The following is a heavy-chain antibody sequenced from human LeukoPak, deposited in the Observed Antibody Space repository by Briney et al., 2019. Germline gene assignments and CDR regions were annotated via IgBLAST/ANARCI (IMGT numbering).Heavy chain of an antibody. CDR3: AKGGGSYYYYYMDV. V-gene: IGHV3-30*02. D-gene: IGHD1-26*01. CDR2: IRYDESNK. Sequence: GGSLRLSCAASGFTFSNYGMHWVRQAPGKGLEWVAFIRYDESNKYYADSVRGRFTISRDNSKNTVYLQMNTLRPEDTAVYYCAKGGGSYYYYYMDVWGKGTTVTVSS. CDR1: GFTFSNYG. J-gene: IGHJ6*03.